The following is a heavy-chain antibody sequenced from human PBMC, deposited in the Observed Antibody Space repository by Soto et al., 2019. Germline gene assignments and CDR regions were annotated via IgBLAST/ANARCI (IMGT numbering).Heavy chain of an antibody. V-gene: IGHV3-30*18. D-gene: IGHD1-26*01. Sequence: GGSLRLSCAASGFTFSSYGMHWVRQAPGKGLEWVAVISYDGSNKYYADSVKGRFTISRDNSKNTLYLQMNSLRAEDTAVYYCAKEGRSGSYYAGEFDYWGQGTLVTVSS. CDR1: GFTFSSYG. J-gene: IGHJ4*02. CDR3: AKEGRSGSYYAGEFDY. CDR2: ISYDGSNK.